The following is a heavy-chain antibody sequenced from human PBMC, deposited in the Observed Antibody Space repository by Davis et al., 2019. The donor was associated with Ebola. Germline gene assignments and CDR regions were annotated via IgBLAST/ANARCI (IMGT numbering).Heavy chain of an antibody. Sequence: PGGSLRLSCEASGFTFDDFVMHWVRQSPGKGLEWVALITWDSRTTMYGDSVRGRFIIARDNSKNYLHLQMNSLRPEDTALYYCVKGGIVPTTHFDSWGQGTPVTVSS. D-gene: IGHD5-12*01. J-gene: IGHJ4*02. CDR1: GFTFDDFV. CDR2: ITWDSRTT. CDR3: VKGGIVPTTHFDS. V-gene: IGHV3-43D*03.